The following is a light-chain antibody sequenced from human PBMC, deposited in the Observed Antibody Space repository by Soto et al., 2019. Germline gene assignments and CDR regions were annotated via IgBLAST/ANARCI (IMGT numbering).Light chain of an antibody. V-gene: IGLV1-44*01. CDR3: AAWADSLSGPT. Sequence: QSVLSQPPSTSGTTGQRVTISCSGGSSNIGTYTVSWYQQFPETAPRLLIYGSSRRPSGVPDRFSGSKSGTSASLSIGGLHSEDEADYYCAAWADSLSGPTFVGGTKVTVL. CDR2: GSS. J-gene: IGLJ2*01. CDR1: SSNIGTYT.